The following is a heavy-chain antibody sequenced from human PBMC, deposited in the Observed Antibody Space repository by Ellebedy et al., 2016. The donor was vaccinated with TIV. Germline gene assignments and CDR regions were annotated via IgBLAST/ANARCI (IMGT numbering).Heavy chain of an antibody. J-gene: IGHJ4*02. CDR2: ISGYNGYT. V-gene: IGHV1-18*04. CDR1: GYAFTNYG. Sequence: AASVKVSCKASGYAFTNYGLSWVRQAPGQGLEWMGLISGYNGYTNYVQKLHDRVTITPDTSTSTAYMELRSLRSDDTAMYYCARDQASIVATAGFDYWGQGSLVTVSS. CDR3: ARDQASIVATAGFDY. D-gene: IGHD2-21*01.